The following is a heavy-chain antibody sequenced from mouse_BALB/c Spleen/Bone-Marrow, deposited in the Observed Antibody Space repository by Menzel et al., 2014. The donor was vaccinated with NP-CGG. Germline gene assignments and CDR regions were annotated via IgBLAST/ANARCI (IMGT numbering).Heavy chain of an antibody. CDR1: GFNIKDTY. Sequence: LQESGAELVKPGASVKLSCTASGFNIKDTYMHWVKQRPEQGLEWIGRIDPANGNTKYDPKFQGKATITADTSSNTAYLQLSSLTSEDTAVYYCASYYYGSSLSAYWGQGTLVTVSA. J-gene: IGHJ3*01. V-gene: IGHV14-3*02. CDR2: IDPANGNT. CDR3: ASYYYGSSLSAY. D-gene: IGHD1-1*01.